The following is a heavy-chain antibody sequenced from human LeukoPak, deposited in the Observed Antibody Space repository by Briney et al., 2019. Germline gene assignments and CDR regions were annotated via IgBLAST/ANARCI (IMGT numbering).Heavy chain of an antibody. Sequence: GGSLRLSCAASEFTFSAYWMHWVRQVPGKGLVWVSRINGDGSSTSYADSVKGRFSISRDNAKNSLYLQMNSLRAEDTAVYYCARDFSSVSYWGQGTLVAVSS. CDR1: EFTFSAYW. CDR3: ARDFSSVSY. V-gene: IGHV3-74*01. CDR2: INGDGSST. D-gene: IGHD6-19*01. J-gene: IGHJ4*02.